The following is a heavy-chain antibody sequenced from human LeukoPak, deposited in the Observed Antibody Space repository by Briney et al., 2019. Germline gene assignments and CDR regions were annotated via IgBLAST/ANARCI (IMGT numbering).Heavy chain of an antibody. CDR2: IYSGGTT. Sequence: PGGSLRLSCAASGFTVSSNYMSWVRQAPGMGLGWVSVIYSGGTTYYADSVKGRFTISRDNSKNTLYLQMSSLRAEDTAVYFCARVYSSSLYKVFDYWGQGTLVTVSS. D-gene: IGHD6-13*01. CDR3: ARVYSSSLYKVFDY. V-gene: IGHV3-53*01. J-gene: IGHJ4*02. CDR1: GFTVSSNY.